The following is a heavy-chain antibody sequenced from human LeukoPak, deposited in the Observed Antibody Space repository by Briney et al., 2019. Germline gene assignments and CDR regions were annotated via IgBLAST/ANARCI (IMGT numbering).Heavy chain of an antibody. Sequence: GGSLRLSCAASGFTFSSYLMHWVRQDPGKGLVWVSRINTDGSTTTYADSVKGRFTISRDNAKNTLYLQMNSLRAEDTAVYYCARARDYSSGNGFDTWGQGTLVTVSS. CDR3: ARARDYSSGNGFDT. D-gene: IGHD4-11*01. J-gene: IGHJ5*02. V-gene: IGHV3-74*01. CDR2: INTDGSTT. CDR1: GFTFSSYL.